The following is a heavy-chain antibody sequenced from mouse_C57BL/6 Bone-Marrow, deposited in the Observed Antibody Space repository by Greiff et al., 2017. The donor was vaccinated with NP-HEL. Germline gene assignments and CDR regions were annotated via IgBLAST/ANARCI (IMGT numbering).Heavy chain of an antibody. CDR3: ERGYSLDY. D-gene: IGHD2-3*01. CDR2: IDPSDSYT. V-gene: IGHV1-59*01. Sequence: VQLQQPGAELVRPGTSVKLSCKASGYTFTSYWMHWVKQRPGQGLEWIGVIDPSDSYTNYNQKFKGKATLTVDTSSSTAYMQLSSLATEDSAVYYCERGYSLDYWGQGTTVTVSS. J-gene: IGHJ2*01. CDR1: GYTFTSYW.